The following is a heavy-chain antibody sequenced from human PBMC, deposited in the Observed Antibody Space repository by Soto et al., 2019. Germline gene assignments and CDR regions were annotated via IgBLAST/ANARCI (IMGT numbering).Heavy chain of an antibody. D-gene: IGHD3-22*01. V-gene: IGHV1-18*01. CDR1: GYTFTNFG. Sequence: ASVKVSCKASGYTFTNFGISWVRQAPGQGLEWMGWISAYNGNTNYAQNIQGRVTMTTDTSTSTAYMELRSLRSDDTAVYYCARAVDYYDSSGYYTHEYFQRWGQGTLVTVSS. CDR3: ARAVDYYDSSGYYTHEYFQR. CDR2: ISAYNGNT. J-gene: IGHJ1*01.